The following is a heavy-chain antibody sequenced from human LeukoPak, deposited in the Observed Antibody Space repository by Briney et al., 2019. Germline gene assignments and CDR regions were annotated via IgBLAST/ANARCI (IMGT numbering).Heavy chain of an antibody. D-gene: IGHD4-17*01. V-gene: IGHV1-69*13. J-gene: IGHJ4*02. CDR2: VIPIFGTA. CDR1: GGTFSSYA. Sequence: GASVNVSCKASGGTFSSYATSGVRQAPGQGREWIGVVIPIFGTANYAPNSQGGVTNHETESTSTASMELSRLRSEAPAVYSCASFSRGYGDLLDWGQGPLVTVSS. CDR3: ASFSRGYGDLLD.